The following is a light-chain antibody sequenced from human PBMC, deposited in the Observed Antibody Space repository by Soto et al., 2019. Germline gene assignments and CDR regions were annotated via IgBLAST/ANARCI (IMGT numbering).Light chain of an antibody. V-gene: IGKV1-9*01. Sequence: DIQMTQSPSSLSASVGDRVTVTCRASQSISRYLNWYQQKPGKAPKLLIYAASTLQSGVPSRFSGSGSGTDFTLTISCLQSEDFATYYCQQYNSYSSITFGQGTRLEIK. CDR3: QQYNSYSSIT. CDR1: QSISRY. CDR2: AAS. J-gene: IGKJ5*01.